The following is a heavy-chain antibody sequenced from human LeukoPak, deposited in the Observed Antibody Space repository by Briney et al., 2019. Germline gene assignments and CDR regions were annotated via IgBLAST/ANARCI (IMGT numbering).Heavy chain of an antibody. D-gene: IGHD1-26*01. Sequence: SETLSLTCTVSGASIGNYYWSWIRQSAGKGLEWIGRVYTSGSTKYNPSLKSRVTISVDKSKNQFFLKLSSVTAADTAVYYCAGRDYWGQGTLVTVSS. CDR3: AGRDY. V-gene: IGHV4-4*07. CDR1: GASIGNYY. CDR2: VYTSGST. J-gene: IGHJ4*02.